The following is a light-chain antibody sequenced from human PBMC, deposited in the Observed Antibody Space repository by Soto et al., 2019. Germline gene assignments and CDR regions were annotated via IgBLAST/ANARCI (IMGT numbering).Light chain of an antibody. CDR1: QSLLHSDGKTY. V-gene: IGKV2-29*01. Sequence: DIVMTQTPLSLSVTPGQPASISCKSSQSLLHSDGKTYLYWYQQRPGQAPRLLIYGASSRATGIPDRFSGSGSGTDFTLTISRLEPEDFAMYYCQQYSASPRTFGQGTKVDIK. CDR3: QQYSASPRT. J-gene: IGKJ2*01. CDR2: GAS.